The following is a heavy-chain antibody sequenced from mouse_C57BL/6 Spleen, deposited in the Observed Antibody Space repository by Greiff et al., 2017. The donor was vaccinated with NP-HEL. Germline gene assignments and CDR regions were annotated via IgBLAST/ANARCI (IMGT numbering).Heavy chain of an antibody. CDR2: ISDGGSYT. CDR1: GFTFSSYA. Sequence: VQLKESGGGLVKPGGSLKLSCAASGFTFSSYAMSWVRQTPEKRLEWVATISDGGSYTYYPDNVKGRFTISRDNAKNNLYLQMSHLKSEDTAMYYCARSDGYYGMDYWGQGTSVTVSS. D-gene: IGHD2-3*01. CDR3: ARSDGYYGMDY. V-gene: IGHV5-4*01. J-gene: IGHJ4*01.